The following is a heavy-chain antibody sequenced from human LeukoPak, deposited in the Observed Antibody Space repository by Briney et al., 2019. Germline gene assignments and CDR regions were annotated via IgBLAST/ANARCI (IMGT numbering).Heavy chain of an antibody. J-gene: IGHJ4*02. CDR2: IIPIFGTA. V-gene: IGHV1-69*05. Sequence: GASVKVSCKASGGTFSSYAISWVRQAPGPGLEWMGGIIPIFGTANYAQKFQGRVTITTDESTSTAYMELSSLRSEDTAVYYCARGAMVRGVISLFDYWGQGTLVTVSS. CDR1: GGTFSSYA. CDR3: ARGAMVRGVISLFDY. D-gene: IGHD3-10*01.